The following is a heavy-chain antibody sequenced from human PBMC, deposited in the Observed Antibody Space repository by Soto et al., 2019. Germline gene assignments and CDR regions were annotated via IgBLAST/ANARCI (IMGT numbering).Heavy chain of an antibody. CDR3: AHRPLPSITGTKGGGNWFDP. D-gene: IGHD1-7*01. CDR2: IYWDDDK. V-gene: IGHV2-5*02. J-gene: IGHJ5*02. CDR1: GFSLSTSGVG. Sequence: QITLKESGPTLVKPTQTLTLTCTFSGFSLSTSGVGVGWIRQPPGKALEWLALIYWDDDKRYSPSLKSRLTITKETSKNQVVLTMTNMDPVDTATYYCAHRPLPSITGTKGGGNWFDPWGQGTLVTVSS.